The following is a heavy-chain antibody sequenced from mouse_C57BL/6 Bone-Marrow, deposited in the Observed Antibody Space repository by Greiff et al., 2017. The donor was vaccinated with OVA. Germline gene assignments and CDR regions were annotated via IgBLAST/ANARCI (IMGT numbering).Heavy chain of an antibody. D-gene: IGHD3-2*02. V-gene: IGHV1-81*01. CDR3: ATRQLRLRSPFDY. J-gene: IGHJ2*01. CDR2: IYPRSGNT. CDR1: GYTFTSYG. Sequence: VQLKESGAELARPGASVKLSCKASGYTFTSYGISWVKQRTGQGLEWIGEIYPRSGNTYYNEKFKGKATLTADKSSSTAYMELRSLTSEDSAVYYCATRQLRLRSPFDYWGQGTTLTVSS.